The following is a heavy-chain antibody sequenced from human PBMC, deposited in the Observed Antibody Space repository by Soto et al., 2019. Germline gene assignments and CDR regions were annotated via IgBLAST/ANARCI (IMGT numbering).Heavy chain of an antibody. CDR1: GYPFTGYY. D-gene: IGHD6-6*01. V-gene: IGHV1-2*02. J-gene: IGHJ5*02. CDR2: INPNSGGT. CDR3: ARDTNPYSSSSGWFDP. Sequence: ASVKVYCKAYGYPFTGYYMHWVRRAPGQGLEWMGWINPNSGGTNYAQKFQGRVTMTRDTSISTAYMELSRLRSDDTAVYYCARDTNPYSSSSGWFDPWGQGTLVTVSS.